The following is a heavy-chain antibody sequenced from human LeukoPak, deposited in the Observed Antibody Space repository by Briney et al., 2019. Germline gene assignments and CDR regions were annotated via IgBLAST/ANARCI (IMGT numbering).Heavy chain of an antibody. CDR3: ARGSAKGGRGLQWLVQGVNDY. V-gene: IGHV3-74*01. Sequence: GGSLRLSCAASGFTFSSYWMYWVRQAPGKGLMWVSRITSDGSSTSYADSVRGRFTISRDNAKNTLYLQMNSLRAEDTAVYYCARGSAKGGRGLQWLVQGVNDYWGQGTLVTVSS. D-gene: IGHD6-19*01. CDR1: GFTFSSYW. CDR2: ITSDGSST. J-gene: IGHJ4*02.